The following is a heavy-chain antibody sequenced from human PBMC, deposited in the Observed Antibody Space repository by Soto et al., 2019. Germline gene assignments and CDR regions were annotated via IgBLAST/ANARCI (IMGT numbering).Heavy chain of an antibody. D-gene: IGHD3-9*01. CDR2: IVVCSGNT. V-gene: IGHV1-58*01. CDR3: AADDRYYDILTGYSRRRNYYYGMDV. CDR1: GFTFTSSA. Sequence: GASVKVSCKASGFTFTSSAVQCVRQARGQLLEWIGWIVVCSGNTNYAQKFQERVTITRDMSTSTAYMELSSLRSEDTAVYYCAADDRYYDILTGYSRRRNYYYGMDVWGQGTTVTVSS. J-gene: IGHJ6*02.